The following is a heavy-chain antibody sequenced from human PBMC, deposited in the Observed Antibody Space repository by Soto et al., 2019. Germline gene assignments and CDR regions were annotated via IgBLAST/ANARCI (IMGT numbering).Heavy chain of an antibody. D-gene: IGHD3-3*01. CDR2: IYPGDSDT. J-gene: IGHJ6*02. V-gene: IGHV5-51*01. CDR3: ARLDFGVVTHYYGMDV. Sequence: GESLKISCKGSGYNLTSYWIGWVRQMPGKGLEWMGIIYPGDSDTRYSPAFRGQVTISADKSISTAYLQWSSLQASDTAMYYCARLDFGVVTHYYGMDVWGQGTTVTVSS. CDR1: GYNLTSYW.